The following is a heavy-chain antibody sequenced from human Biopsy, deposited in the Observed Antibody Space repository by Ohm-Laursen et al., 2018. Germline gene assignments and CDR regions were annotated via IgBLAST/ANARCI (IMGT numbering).Heavy chain of an antibody. V-gene: IGHV4-39*01. Sequence: SQTLSLTCTVSDGSINSNDYYWGWIRQAPGKGLEWLGSVHYSGATYNNPPLTRRATISVATAKNQFCLKLRSATAADTAVYYCARPLRGGEYEGFDLWGPGTMVSVSP. CDR2: VHYSGAT. CDR1: DGSINSNDYY. J-gene: IGHJ3*01. CDR3: ARPLRGGEYEGFDL. D-gene: IGHD4-17*01.